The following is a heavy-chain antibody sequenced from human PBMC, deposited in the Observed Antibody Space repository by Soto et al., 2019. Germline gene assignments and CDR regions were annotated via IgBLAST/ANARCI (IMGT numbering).Heavy chain of an antibody. V-gene: IGHV3-9*01. CDR3: AKDKNEELPTNYMDV. CDR2: ISWNSGSI. D-gene: IGHD1-7*01. CDR1: GFTFDDYA. Sequence: GGSLRLSCAASGFTFDDYAMHWVRQAPGKGLEWVSGISWNSGSIGYADSVKGRFTISRDNAKNSLYLQMNSLRAEDTALYYCAKDKNEELPTNYMDVWGKGTTVTVSS. J-gene: IGHJ6*03.